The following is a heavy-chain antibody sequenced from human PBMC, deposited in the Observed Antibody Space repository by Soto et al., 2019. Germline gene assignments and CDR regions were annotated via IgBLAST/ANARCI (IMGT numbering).Heavy chain of an antibody. D-gene: IGHD1-26*01. J-gene: IGHJ4*02. CDR3: ARGKVDYFDY. CDR2: MNPNSGNT. Sequence: ASVKVSCKASGYTFTSYDIKWVRQATGQGLEWMGWMNPNSGNTGHAQKFQGRVTMTRNTSISTAYMELSSLRSEDTAVYYCARGKVDYFDYWGQGTLVTVSS. CDR1: GYTFTSYD. V-gene: IGHV1-8*01.